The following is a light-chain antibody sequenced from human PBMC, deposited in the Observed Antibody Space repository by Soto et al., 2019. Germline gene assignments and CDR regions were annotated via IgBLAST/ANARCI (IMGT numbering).Light chain of an antibody. CDR2: GAS. Sequence: EIVLTQSPGTLSLSPGERATLSCRASQSVSNNYLAWYQQKPGQAPRLLIYGASNRATGIPDRFSGSGSGTDSTLTISRLEPEDFAVYYCQQYGSSGTFGQGTK. J-gene: IGKJ1*01. CDR1: QSVSNNY. CDR3: QQYGSSGT. V-gene: IGKV3-20*01.